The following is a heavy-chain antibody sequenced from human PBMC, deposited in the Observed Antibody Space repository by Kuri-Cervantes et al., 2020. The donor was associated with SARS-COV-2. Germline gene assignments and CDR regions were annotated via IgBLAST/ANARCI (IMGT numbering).Heavy chain of an antibody. Sequence: SETLSLTCTVSGGSISSYYWSWIRQPPGKGLEWIGYIYYSGSTNYNPSLKSRVTISVDTSKNQFSLKLSSVTAADTAVYYCARGDCSGGSCYGMDVWGQGTTVTVPS. CDR2: IYYSGST. V-gene: IGHV4-59*01. CDR1: GGSISSYY. D-gene: IGHD2-15*01. J-gene: IGHJ6*02. CDR3: ARGDCSGGSCYGMDV.